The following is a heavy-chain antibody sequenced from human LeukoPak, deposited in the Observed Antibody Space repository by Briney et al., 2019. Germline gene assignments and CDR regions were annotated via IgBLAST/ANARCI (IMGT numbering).Heavy chain of an antibody. J-gene: IGHJ4*02. V-gene: IGHV1-8*01. CDR2: MNPNSGNT. D-gene: IGHD3-10*01. CDR3: ARAKRGSGSYYLGY. Sequence: ASVKVSCKASGYTFTSYDINWVRQATGQGLEWMGWMNPNSGNTGYAQKFQGRVTMTRNTSISTAYMELSSLRSEDTAVYYCARAKRGSGSYYLGYWGQGTLVTVPS. CDR1: GYTFTSYD.